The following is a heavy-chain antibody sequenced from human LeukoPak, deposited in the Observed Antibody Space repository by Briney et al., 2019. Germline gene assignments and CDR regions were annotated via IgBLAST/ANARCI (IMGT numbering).Heavy chain of an antibody. D-gene: IGHD1-1*01. CDR3: ARLVATTGRHYVDY. V-gene: IGHV3-53*01. J-gene: IGHJ4*02. CDR2: IYSGGNT. CDR1: GFIVSSNY. Sequence: GGSLRLSCAASGFIVSSNYMGWVRQAPGKGLEYVSVIYSGGNTYYGGSVKGRFTISRDNSKNTIYLQMNSLRAEDTAVFYCARLVATTGRHYVDYWGQGNLVTVSS.